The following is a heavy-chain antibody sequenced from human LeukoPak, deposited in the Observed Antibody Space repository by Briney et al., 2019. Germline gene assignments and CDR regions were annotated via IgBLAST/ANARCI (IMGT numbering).Heavy chain of an antibody. Sequence: SETLSLTCTVSGGSISSGDYYWSWIRQPPGKGLEWIGYIYYSGSTYYNPSLKSRVTISVDTSKNQFSLKLSPVTAADTAVYYCASLPRVPNYYMDVWGKGTTVTVSS. CDR1: GGSISSGDYY. J-gene: IGHJ6*03. V-gene: IGHV4-30-4*08. CDR3: ASLPRVPNYYMDV. CDR2: IYYSGST.